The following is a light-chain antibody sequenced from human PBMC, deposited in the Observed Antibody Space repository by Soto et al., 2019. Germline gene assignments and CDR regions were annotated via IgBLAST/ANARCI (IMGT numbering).Light chain of an antibody. Sequence: EVVLTQSPGTLSLSPGERATPSCRASQSVSNNYFAWYQQKPGQAPRLLIFGSSDRATGIPDRFSGSGSGTDFTLTISRLEPEDFAVYYCQQYGSSPPYTFGQGTKLEIK. CDR2: GSS. J-gene: IGKJ2*01. V-gene: IGKV3-20*01. CDR1: QSVSNNY. CDR3: QQYGSSPPYT.